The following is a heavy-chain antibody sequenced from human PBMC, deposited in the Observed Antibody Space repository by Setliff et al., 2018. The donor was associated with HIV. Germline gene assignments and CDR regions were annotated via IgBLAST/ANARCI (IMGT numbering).Heavy chain of an antibody. J-gene: IGHJ1*01. CDR2: ISAYNGNT. D-gene: IGHD3-10*01. V-gene: IGHV1-18*01. Sequence: GASVSSCKASGYPFTSYGISWVRQAPGQGLEWMGWISAYNGNTNYAQKLQGRVTMTTDTPTGTAYMELRSLRSDDTAVYYCARVVVRGVTFIAEYFQHWGQGTLVTVSS. CDR1: GYPFTSYG. CDR3: ARVVVRGVTFIAEYFQH.